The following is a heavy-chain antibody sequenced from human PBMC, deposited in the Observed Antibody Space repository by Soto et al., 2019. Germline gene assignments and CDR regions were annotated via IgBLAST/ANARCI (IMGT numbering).Heavy chain of an antibody. CDR3: ARDSKFMYYGSGSYYGDAFDI. CDR2: ISYDGSNK. V-gene: IGHV3-30-3*01. CDR1: GFTFSSYA. D-gene: IGHD3-10*01. Sequence: PGGSLRLSCAASGFTFSSYAMHWVRQAPGKGLEWVAVISYDGSNKYYADSVKGRFTISRDNSKNTLYLQMNSLRAEDTAVYYCARDSKFMYYGSGSYYGDAFDIWGQGTMVTVSS. J-gene: IGHJ3*02.